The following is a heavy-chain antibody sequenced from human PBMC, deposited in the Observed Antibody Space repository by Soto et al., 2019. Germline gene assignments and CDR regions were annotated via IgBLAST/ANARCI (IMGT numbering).Heavy chain of an antibody. CDR2: IKTDGSEK. CDR1: GITLSNYW. D-gene: IGHD5-12*01. Sequence: GGSLRLSCAASGITLSNYWVSWVRQAPGEGLEWVAHIKTDGSEKYCVDSVKGRFTISRDNGKNALYLQMNSLRAEDTAVYYCAKGYTGYVFFDLWGQGTLVTVSS. J-gene: IGHJ4*02. V-gene: IGHV3-7*03. CDR3: AKGYTGYVFFDL.